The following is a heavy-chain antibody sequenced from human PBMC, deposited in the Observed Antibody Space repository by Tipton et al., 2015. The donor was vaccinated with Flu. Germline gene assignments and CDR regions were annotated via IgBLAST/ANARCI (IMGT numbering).Heavy chain of an antibody. D-gene: IGHD6-25*01. J-gene: IGHJ4*02. CDR3: ARSRLLRVFDY. CDR1: GDSISSDYY. V-gene: IGHV4-38-2*01. CDR2: IYYTGTT. Sequence: TLSLTCAVSGDSISSDYYWGWIRQPPGKGLEWVASIYYTGTTYYTPSLKSRLSISVDTSKNQFSLKLTSVTAADSAVYFCARSRLLRVFDYWGQGTLVAVSS.